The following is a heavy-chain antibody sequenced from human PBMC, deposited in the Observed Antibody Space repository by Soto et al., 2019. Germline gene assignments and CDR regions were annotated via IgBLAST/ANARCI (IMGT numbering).Heavy chain of an antibody. Sequence: GGSLRLSCAASGFTFSSYMMNWVRQAPGKGLEWVSSIASDGSYVFYTDSVEGRFTISRDNAGNSLFSQMDRLRDEDTAVYYCARRATTMTTPGAFDIWGQGTLVTVSS. J-gene: IGHJ3*02. CDR1: GFTFSSYM. V-gene: IGHV3-21*01. D-gene: IGHD1-1*01. CDR3: ARRATTMTTPGAFDI. CDR2: IASDGSYV.